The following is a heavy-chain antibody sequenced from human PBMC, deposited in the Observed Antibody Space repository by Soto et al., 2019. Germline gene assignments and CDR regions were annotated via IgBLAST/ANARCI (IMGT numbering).Heavy chain of an antibody. D-gene: IGHD2-8*01. Sequence: PSETLSLTCSVSGGSINSGRSSWSLIRQSPRKGLEWIASIYHSGSPYYNPSLKSRVSISVDRPENQFSLKLSFVADADTAVYYCVRESALSGPNWFDTWGPGTLVTVLL. CDR1: GGSINSGRSS. V-gene: IGHV4-30-2*06. J-gene: IGHJ5*02. CDR3: VRESALSGPNWFDT. CDR2: IYHSGSP.